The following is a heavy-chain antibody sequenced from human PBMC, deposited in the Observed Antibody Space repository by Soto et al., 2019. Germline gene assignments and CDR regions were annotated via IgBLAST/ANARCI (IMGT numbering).Heavy chain of an antibody. D-gene: IGHD3-10*01. Sequence: QVQLVQSGAEVKKPGASVTVSCKASGYTFVTYGIAWVRQAPGQGLEWIGWISPFSGDTSYAQKFQGRVTMTTDTPTTPASRERRTLTPDAPAGYYGAQGHYFDYGAREPWSPSPQ. V-gene: IGHV1-18*01. CDR1: GYTFVTYG. CDR3: AQGHYFDY. CDR2: ISPFSGDT. J-gene: IGHJ4*02.